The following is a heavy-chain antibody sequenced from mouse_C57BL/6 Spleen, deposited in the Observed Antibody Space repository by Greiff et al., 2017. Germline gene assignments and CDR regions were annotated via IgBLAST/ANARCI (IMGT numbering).Heavy chain of an antibody. Sequence: EVQLVESGGDLVKPGGSLKLSCAASGFTFSSYGMSWVRQTPDKRLEWVATISSGGSYTYYPDSVQGRFTISRDNAKNTLYLQMSSLKAEDTAMYYCARHGLRRDYFDYWGQGTTLTVSS. D-gene: IGHD2-4*01. V-gene: IGHV5-6*01. CDR1: GFTFSSYG. CDR3: ARHGLRRDYFDY. J-gene: IGHJ2*01. CDR2: ISSGGSYT.